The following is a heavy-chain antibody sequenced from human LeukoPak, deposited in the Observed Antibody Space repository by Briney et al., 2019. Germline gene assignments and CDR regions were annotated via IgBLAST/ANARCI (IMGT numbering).Heavy chain of an antibody. J-gene: IGHJ4*02. V-gene: IGHV3-30*02. D-gene: IGHD2-15*01. Sequence: GGSLRLSCAASGFTFNSYGMHWVRQTPGKGLEWVAFIRYDGSNKYYGDSVKGRFSISRDNSKNTLYLQMNSLRAEDTAVYYCARETWWRFDYWGQGSPVTVSS. CDR2: IRYDGSNK. CDR3: ARETWWRFDY. CDR1: GFTFNSYG.